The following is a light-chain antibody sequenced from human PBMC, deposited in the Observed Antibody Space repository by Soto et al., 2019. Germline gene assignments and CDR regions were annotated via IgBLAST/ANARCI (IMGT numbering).Light chain of an antibody. J-gene: IGKJ2*01. CDR1: HTFSSF. CDR3: QQTYSPPFT. V-gene: IGKV1-39*01. Sequence: DIQMTQSPSSLSASVGDRVTITCRASHTFSSFLNWYQQKRGKPPTLLIYGAFNLRSGVPSRFAVSGGGAEFRLTISSLQPGDFATYYCQQTYSPPFTFGQGTSLELK. CDR2: GAF.